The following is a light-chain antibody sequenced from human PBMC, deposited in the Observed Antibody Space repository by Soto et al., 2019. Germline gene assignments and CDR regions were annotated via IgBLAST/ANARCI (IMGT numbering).Light chain of an antibody. CDR3: QQFHSWPPLT. V-gene: IGKV3-15*01. CDR1: QGIGSN. Sequence: EIVLTQSPATLSVSPGESATLSCRASQGIGSNLAWYQQKLGQAPRLLIYRASTRVTGVPARFSGSGSGTEFTLTISSLQSEDFANYYCQQFHSWPPLTFGGGTKVDIK. CDR2: RAS. J-gene: IGKJ4*01.